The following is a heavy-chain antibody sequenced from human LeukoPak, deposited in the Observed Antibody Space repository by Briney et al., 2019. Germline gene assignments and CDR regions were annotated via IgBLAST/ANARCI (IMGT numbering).Heavy chain of an antibody. CDR3: ARGYSSANWFDP. CDR2: IYYSGST. V-gene: IGHV4-59*01. Sequence: PSETLSLTCTVSGGSISSYYWSWIRQPPGKGLEWIGYIYYSGSTNYNPSLKSRVTISVDTSKNQFPLKLSSVTAADTAVYYCARGYSSANWFDPWGQGTLVTVSS. CDR1: GGSISSYY. J-gene: IGHJ5*02. D-gene: IGHD6-25*01.